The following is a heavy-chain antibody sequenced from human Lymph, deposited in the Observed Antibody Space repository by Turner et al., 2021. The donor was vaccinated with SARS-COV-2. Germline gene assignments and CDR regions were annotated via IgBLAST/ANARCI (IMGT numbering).Heavy chain of an antibody. CDR1: GVSISSQS. D-gene: IGHD1-1*01. CDR3: ARHQGSTSGYDHGMNV. Sequence: QVQLQESGPGLVRPSETLSLTCTVSGVSISSQSWSWIRQSPGRGLEWIGYFYKIGSIDYNPTLRSRVTISVDTSKNQLSLNLISMTDADTAVYYCARHQGSTSGYDHGMNVWGQGTAVIVSS. CDR2: FYKIGSI. J-gene: IGHJ6*02. V-gene: IGHV4-59*08.